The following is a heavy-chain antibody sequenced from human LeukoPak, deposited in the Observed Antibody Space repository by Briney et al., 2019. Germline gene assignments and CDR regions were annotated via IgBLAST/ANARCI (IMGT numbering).Heavy chain of an antibody. V-gene: IGHV3-23*01. J-gene: IGHJ4*02. CDR1: GFTLSSYA. Sequence: GGSLRLSCAVSGFTLSSYAMSWVRQAPGKGLEWVSAISGSGGSIYYPDSVKGRFTISRDNSKNAVYLQMNSLRAEDTAIYYCARDKYSTSPQDHWGQGTLVSVSS. CDR2: ISGSGGSI. D-gene: IGHD2/OR15-2a*01. CDR3: ARDKYSTSPQDH.